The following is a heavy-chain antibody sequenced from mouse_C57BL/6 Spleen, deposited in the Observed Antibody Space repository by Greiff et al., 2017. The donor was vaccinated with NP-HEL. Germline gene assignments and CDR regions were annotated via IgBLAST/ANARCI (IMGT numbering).Heavy chain of an antibody. V-gene: IGHV2-2*01. J-gene: IGHJ4*01. CDR1: GFSLTSYG. Sequence: VKLQESGPGLVQPSQSLSITCTVSGFSLTSYGVHWVRQSPGKGLEWLGVIWSGGSTDYNAAFISRLSISKDNSKSQVFFKMNSLQADDTAIYYCARKQLLYYAMDYWGQGTSVTVSS. CDR3: ARKQLLYYAMDY. CDR2: IWSGGST. D-gene: IGHD3-1*01.